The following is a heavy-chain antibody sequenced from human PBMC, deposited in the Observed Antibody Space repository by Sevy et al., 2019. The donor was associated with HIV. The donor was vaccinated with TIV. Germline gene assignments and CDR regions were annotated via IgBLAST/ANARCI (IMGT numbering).Heavy chain of an antibody. CDR3: TRALATVDNPEYYFDY. CDR2: IRRNSYEPCGGTT. D-gene: IGHD4-17*01. J-gene: IGHJ4*02. Sequence: GGSLRLSCTASGFTFGDYAMSWFRQAPGKGLEWVAFIRRNSYEPCGGTTEYAASVKGRFNISRDESKSNAYLQMSSLKTADTAFYYCTRALATVDNPEYYFDYWGQGTLVTVSS. V-gene: IGHV3-49*03. CDR1: GFTFGDYA.